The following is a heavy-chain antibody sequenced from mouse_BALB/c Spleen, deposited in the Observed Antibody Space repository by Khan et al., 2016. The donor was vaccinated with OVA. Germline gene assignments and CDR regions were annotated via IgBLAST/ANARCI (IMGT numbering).Heavy chain of an antibody. J-gene: IGHJ3*01. CDR1: GYTFTSYY. CDR2: INPSNGGT. V-gene: IGHV1S81*02. Sequence: VHLQQSGAELVKPGASVKLSCKTSGYTFTSYYMYWVKQRPGQGLEWIGEINPSNGGTNFNEKFKSKATLIVDKSSSTAYMQVSSLTSEDSAVYYCTRSGYGSFVYWGQGTLVTVSA. CDR3: TRSGYGSFVY. D-gene: IGHD2-2*01.